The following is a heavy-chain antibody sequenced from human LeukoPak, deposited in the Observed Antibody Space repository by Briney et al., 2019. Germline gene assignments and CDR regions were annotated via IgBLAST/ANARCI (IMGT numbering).Heavy chain of an antibody. J-gene: IGHJ4*02. D-gene: IGHD3-22*01. CDR3: ARGSHYYDSSGYYYDFDY. Sequence: ASVKVSCKASRYTFTSYDINWVRQATGQGLEWMGWMNPNSGNTGYAQKFQGRVTMTRNTSISTAYMELSSLRSEDTAVYYCARGSHYYDSSGYYYDFDYWGQGTLVTVSS. V-gene: IGHV1-8*01. CDR1: RYTFTSYD. CDR2: MNPNSGNT.